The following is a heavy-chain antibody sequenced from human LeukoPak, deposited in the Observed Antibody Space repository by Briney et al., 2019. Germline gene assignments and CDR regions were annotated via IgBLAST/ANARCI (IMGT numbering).Heavy chain of an antibody. V-gene: IGHV1-18*01. CDR2: ISAYNGNT. Sequence: ASVKVSCKASGYTFTSYGISWVRQAPGQGLEWMGWISAYNGNTNYAQKFQGRVTMTRDTSTSTVYMELSSLRSDDTAVYYCASLGLAVAGTTGDYWGQGTLVTVSS. D-gene: IGHD6-19*01. CDR3: ASLGLAVAGTTGDY. CDR1: GYTFTSYG. J-gene: IGHJ4*02.